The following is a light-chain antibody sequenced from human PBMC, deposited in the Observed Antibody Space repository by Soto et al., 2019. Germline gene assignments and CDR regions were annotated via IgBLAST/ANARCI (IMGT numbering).Light chain of an antibody. CDR2: AAS. J-gene: IGKJ4*01. CDR3: QKYNSAPLT. Sequence: DVQMTQSPSSLLASVGDRVTLTSRASQGIAPYLAWYQQKPGKVPKLMIYAASTLQSGVPSRFSGSGSGTDFTLTISSLQPEDVATYYSQKYNSAPLTFGGGTKVEIK. V-gene: IGKV1-27*01. CDR1: QGIAPY.